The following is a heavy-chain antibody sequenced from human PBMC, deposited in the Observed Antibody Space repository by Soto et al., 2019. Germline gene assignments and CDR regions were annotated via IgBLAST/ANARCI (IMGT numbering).Heavy chain of an antibody. V-gene: IGHV4-59*08. CDR3: ARGDQQLAFGYYYYYYMDV. CDR2: IYYSGST. Sequence: SETLSLTCTVSGGSISSYYWSWIRQPPGKGLEWIGYIYYSGSTNYNPSLKSRVTISVDTSKNQFSLKLSSVTAADTAVYYCARGDQQLAFGYYYYYYMDVWGKGTTVTVSS. D-gene: IGHD6-6*01. CDR1: GGSISSYY. J-gene: IGHJ6*03.